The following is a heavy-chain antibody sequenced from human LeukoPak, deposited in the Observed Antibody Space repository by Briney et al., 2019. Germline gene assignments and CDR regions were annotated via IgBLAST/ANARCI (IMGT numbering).Heavy chain of an antibody. CDR1: GFTFSSYS. V-gene: IGHV3-21*01. CDR2: ISSSSSYI. CDR3: ATTGTTFHDAFDI. J-gene: IGHJ3*02. D-gene: IGHD1-1*01. Sequence: GGSLRLSCAASGFTFSSYSMNWVRQAPGKGLEWVSSISSSSSYIYYADSVKGRFTISRDNAKNSLYLQMNSLRAEDTAVYYCATTGTTFHDAFDIWGQGTMVTVSS.